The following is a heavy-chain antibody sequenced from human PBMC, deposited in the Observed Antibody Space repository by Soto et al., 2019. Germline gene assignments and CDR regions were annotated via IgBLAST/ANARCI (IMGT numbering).Heavy chain of an antibody. Sequence: QVKLQESGPGLVKPSETLSLTCTVSGGSISSYYWSWIRQPPGKGLEWIAYIYYSGSTNYNPSLXSRVPIXXDTSTNQFSLKLSSVTAADTAVYYCARTVIGGFDYWGQGTLVTVSS. CDR2: IYYSGST. CDR3: ARTVIGGFDY. J-gene: IGHJ4*02. V-gene: IGHV4-59*01. D-gene: IGHD3-16*02. CDR1: GGSISSYY.